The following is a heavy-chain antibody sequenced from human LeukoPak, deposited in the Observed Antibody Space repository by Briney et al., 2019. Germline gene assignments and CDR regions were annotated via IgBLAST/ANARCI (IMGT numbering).Heavy chain of an antibody. CDR2: INWNGGST. Sequence: GGSLRLSCAASGFTFDDYGMSWVRQAPGKGLEWVSGINWNGGSTGYADSVKGRFTISRDNAKNSLYLQMNSLRAEDTALYYCARDSLDTAMGIVGYYYYYYMDVWGKGTTVTVSS. J-gene: IGHJ6*03. V-gene: IGHV3-20*04. CDR1: GFTFDDYG. D-gene: IGHD5-18*01. CDR3: ARDSLDTAMGIVGYYYYYYMDV.